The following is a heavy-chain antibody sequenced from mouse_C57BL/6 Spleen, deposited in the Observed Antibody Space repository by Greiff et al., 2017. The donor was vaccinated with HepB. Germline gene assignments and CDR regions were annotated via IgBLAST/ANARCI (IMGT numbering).Heavy chain of an antibody. V-gene: IGHV1-64*01. CDR1: GYTFTSYW. D-gene: IGHD2-4*01. CDR3: ARRGNDYAWYFDV. Sequence: VQLQQSGAELVKPGASVKLSCKASGYTFTSYWMHWVKQRPGQGLEWIGMIHPNSGSTNYNEKFKSKATLTVDKSSSTAYMQLSSLTSEDSAVYYCARRGNDYAWYFDVWGTGTTVTVSS. J-gene: IGHJ1*03. CDR2: IHPNSGST.